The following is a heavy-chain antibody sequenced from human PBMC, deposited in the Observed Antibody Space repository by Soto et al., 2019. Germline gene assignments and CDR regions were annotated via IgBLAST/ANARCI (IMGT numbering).Heavy chain of an antibody. Sequence: SQTLSLTCAISGDSVFSSTAACNWIRQSPSRGLEWLGRTYYRSKWYNDYAVSVKTRITINPDTSKHQFSLQLNSVTPEDTAVYYCARDRSGSGWFNAFDIWGHGTMVTVSS. V-gene: IGHV6-1*01. D-gene: IGHD6-19*01. CDR2: TYYRSKWYN. CDR3: ARDRSGSGWFNAFDI. CDR1: GDSVFSSTAA. J-gene: IGHJ3*02.